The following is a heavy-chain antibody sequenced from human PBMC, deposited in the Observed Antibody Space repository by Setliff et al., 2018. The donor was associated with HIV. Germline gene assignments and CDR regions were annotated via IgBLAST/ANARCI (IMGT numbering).Heavy chain of an antibody. CDR3: VRGKRYAYTSGGLDV. Sequence: GGSLRLSCAASGFTFSSFWMSWVRQAPGKGLEWVANINQIESEKYYVDSVKGRFTIYRDNAKNSLYLQMNSLGVEDTAIYFCVRGKRYAYTSGGLDVWGQGTTVTVSS. V-gene: IGHV3-7*01. J-gene: IGHJ6*02. CDR1: GFTFSSFW. CDR2: INQIESEK. D-gene: IGHD3-16*01.